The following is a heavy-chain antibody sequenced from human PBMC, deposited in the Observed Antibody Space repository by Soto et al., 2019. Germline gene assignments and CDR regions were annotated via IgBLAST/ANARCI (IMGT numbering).Heavy chain of an antibody. CDR1: GFTFTSSS. CDR3: AADQIIEWPTYYYYGMDV. J-gene: IGHJ6*02. Sequence: VASVKVSCKASGFTFTSSSVQWVRQARGQRLEWIGWIVVGSGNTNYAQKFQERVTITRDMSTSTAYMELSSLRSEDTAVYYCAADQIIEWPTYYYYGMDVWGQGTTVTVSS. V-gene: IGHV1-58*01. CDR2: IVVGSGNT. D-gene: IGHD3-3*01.